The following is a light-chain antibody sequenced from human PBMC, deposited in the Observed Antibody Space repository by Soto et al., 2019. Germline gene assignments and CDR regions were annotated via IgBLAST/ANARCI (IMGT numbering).Light chain of an antibody. CDR2: GAS. V-gene: IGKV3-20*01. CDR1: QSVGSTY. Sequence: EIVLTQSPGTLSLSPGGRATLSCRASQSVGSTYLAWYQQKPGQAPRLLIYGASTRATGIPDRLSGNRSGTDFTLTISRLEPEDFAVYYCQQFGSSPYTFGQGTKLAIK. J-gene: IGKJ2*01. CDR3: QQFGSSPYT.